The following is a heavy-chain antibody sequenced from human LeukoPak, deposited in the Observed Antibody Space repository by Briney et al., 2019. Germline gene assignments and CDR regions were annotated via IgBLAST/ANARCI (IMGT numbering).Heavy chain of an antibody. CDR1: GGSISSSNW. J-gene: IGHJ4*02. CDR2: INHSGST. V-gene: IGHV4-4*02. D-gene: IGHD6-6*01. Sequence: SGTLSLTCAVSGGSISSSNWWSWVRQPPGKGLEWIGEINHSGSTNYNPSLKSRVTISVDTSKNQFSLKLSSVTAADTAVYYCARHRSTSSEEDFDYWGQGTLVTVSS. CDR3: ARHRSTSSEEDFDY.